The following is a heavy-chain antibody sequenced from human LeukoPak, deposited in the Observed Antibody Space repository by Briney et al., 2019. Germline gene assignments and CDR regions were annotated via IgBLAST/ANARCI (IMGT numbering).Heavy chain of an antibody. Sequence: ASVKVSCKASGYTFTSYGISWVRQAPGQGLEWMGWISAYNGNTNYAQKLQGRVTMTTDTSTSTAYMELRSLRSDDTAVYYCVRVTDNYYDPTGWFDPWGQGTLVTVSS. CDR2: ISAYNGNT. V-gene: IGHV1-18*01. D-gene: IGHD3-22*01. CDR1: GYTFTSYG. J-gene: IGHJ5*02. CDR3: VRVTDNYYDPTGWFDP.